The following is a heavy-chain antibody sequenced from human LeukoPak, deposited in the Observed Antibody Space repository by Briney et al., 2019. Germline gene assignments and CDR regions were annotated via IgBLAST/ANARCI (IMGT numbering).Heavy chain of an antibody. V-gene: IGHV4-38-2*02. CDR2: IFRSGYT. Sequence: SETLSLTCTVSGYSISSGYYWGCIRQPPWKGLEWIGCIFRSGYTYHNPSLKSRVTLALDTSKNQFSLKLSSVTPADTAVYYCARGGSPVGATNDYWGQGTLVTVSS. CDR3: ARGGSPVGATNDY. CDR1: GYSISSGYY. D-gene: IGHD1-26*01. J-gene: IGHJ4*02.